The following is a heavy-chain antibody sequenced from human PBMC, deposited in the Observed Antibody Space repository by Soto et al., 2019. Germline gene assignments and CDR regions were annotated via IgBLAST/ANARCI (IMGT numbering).Heavy chain of an antibody. CDR2: ISYDESNK. D-gene: IGHD2-15*01. CDR3: AKEGGKNDAFDI. Sequence: GGSLRLSCAASGFTFSSYGMHWVRQAPGKGLEWVAVISYDESNKYYADSVKGRFTISRDNSKNTLYLQMNSLRAEDTAVYYCAKEGGKNDAFDIWGQGTMVTVS. J-gene: IGHJ3*02. V-gene: IGHV3-30*18. CDR1: GFTFSSYG.